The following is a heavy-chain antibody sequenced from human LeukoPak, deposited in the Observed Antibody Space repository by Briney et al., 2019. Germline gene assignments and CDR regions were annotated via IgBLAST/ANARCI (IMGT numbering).Heavy chain of an antibody. D-gene: IGHD2-21*01. J-gene: IGHJ5*02. CDR2: INTNTGNP. V-gene: IGHV7-4-1*02. CDR3: ARNLPGGGFDP. Sequence: ASVKVSCKASGYTFTSYVMNWVRQAPGQGLEWMGWINTNTGNPTYAQGFTGRFVFSLDTSVSTAYLQISSLKTEGTAVYYCARNLPGGGFDPWGQGTLVTVSS. CDR1: GYTFTSYV.